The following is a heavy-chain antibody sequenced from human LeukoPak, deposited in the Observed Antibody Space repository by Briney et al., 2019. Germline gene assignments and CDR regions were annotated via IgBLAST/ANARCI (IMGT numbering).Heavy chain of an antibody. CDR2: MYHSGNT. J-gene: IGHJ4*02. D-gene: IGHD6-13*01. CDR1: GGSMSNYY. V-gene: IGHV4-59*08. CDR3: ARGGAAALY. Sequence: SETLSLTCTVSGGSMSNYYWAWIRQPPGKGLEWIGYMYHSGNTNYNPSLKSRVTISIDTSKNQFSLKLSSVTAADTAVYYCARGGAAALYWGQGTLVTVSS.